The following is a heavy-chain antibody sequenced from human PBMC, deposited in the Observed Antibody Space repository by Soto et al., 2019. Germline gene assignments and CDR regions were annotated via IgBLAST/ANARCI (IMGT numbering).Heavy chain of an antibody. V-gene: IGHV4-59*01. CDR3: ARELGDP. CDR2: IYYSGST. Sequence: ASETLSLTCTVSGGSISSYYLSWIRQPPGKGLECIGYIYYSGSTNYNPSLKSRVTISVDTSKNQFSLKLSSVTAADTAVYYCARELGDPWGQGTLVTVYS. J-gene: IGHJ5*02. CDR1: GGSISSYY. D-gene: IGHD3-10*01.